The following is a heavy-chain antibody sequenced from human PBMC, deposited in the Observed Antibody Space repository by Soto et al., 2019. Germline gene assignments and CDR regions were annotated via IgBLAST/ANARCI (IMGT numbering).Heavy chain of an antibody. CDR2: INDNGDST. J-gene: IGHJ5*01. D-gene: IGHD6-6*01. CDR3: AKASNSSPWFDSWLES. V-gene: IGHV3-23*01. CDR1: GFNFRYYA. Sequence: LSLSCAASGFNFRYYAMTWVRQAPGKGLEWVSSINDNGDSTHYADSVKGRFTISRDNSKNTLYLQMNSLTAEDTAVYFCAKASNSSPWFDSWLESWGQGTLVTVSS.